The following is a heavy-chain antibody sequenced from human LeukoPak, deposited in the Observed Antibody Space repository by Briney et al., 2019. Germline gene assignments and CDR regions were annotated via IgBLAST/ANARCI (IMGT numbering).Heavy chain of an antibody. Sequence: AGGSLRLSCAASGFTFSSYAMHWVRQAPGKGLEWVAVISYDGSNKYYADSVKGRFTISRDNSKNTLYLQMNSLRAEDTAVYYCARVISSFDYWGQGTLVTVSS. CDR3: ARVISSFDY. V-gene: IGHV3-30-3*01. CDR1: GFTFSSYA. J-gene: IGHJ4*02. CDR2: ISYDGSNK. D-gene: IGHD2-2*01.